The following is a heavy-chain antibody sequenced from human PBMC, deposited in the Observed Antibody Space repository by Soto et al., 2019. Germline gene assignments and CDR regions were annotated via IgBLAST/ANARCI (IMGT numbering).Heavy chain of an antibody. CDR1: GNSFSSYW. CDR3: ARQGYARSFDF. V-gene: IGHV5-10-1*01. J-gene: IGHJ4*02. Sequence: PGESLKISCNGFGNSFSSYWISWVRQMPGKGLEWMGRIDTGDSYIDYSPSFQGHVTISADKSTSTTYLHWKSLQASDTAMYFCARQGYARSFDFWGQGTLVTVSS. D-gene: IGHD5-12*01. CDR2: IDTGDSYI.